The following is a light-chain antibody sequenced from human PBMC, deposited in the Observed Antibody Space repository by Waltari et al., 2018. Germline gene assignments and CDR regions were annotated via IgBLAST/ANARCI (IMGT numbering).Light chain of an antibody. Sequence: DIQLTQSPSFLSASVRDRVTITCRASQGISTSLAWYQQKPGKAPKLLIYAASTLQSDIPSRFSGSGSGTEFTLTISSLQPEDFATYYCLHLNNFPLSFGGGTKVELK. CDR2: AAS. V-gene: IGKV1-9*01. CDR1: QGISTS. J-gene: IGKJ4*01. CDR3: LHLNNFPLS.